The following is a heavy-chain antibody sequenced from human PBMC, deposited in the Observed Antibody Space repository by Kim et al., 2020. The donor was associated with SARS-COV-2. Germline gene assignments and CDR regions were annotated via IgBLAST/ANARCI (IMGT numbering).Heavy chain of an antibody. CDR1: GYTFTSYA. D-gene: IGHD2-15*01. CDR3: ARSPGSSGRHDDAFDI. Sequence: ASVKVSCKASGYTFTSYAMHWVRQAPGQRLEWMGWINAGNGNTKYSQKFQGRVTITRDTSASTAYMELSSPRSEDTAVYYCARSPGSSGRHDDAFDIWGQGTMVTVSS. V-gene: IGHV1-3*01. CDR2: INAGNGNT. J-gene: IGHJ3*02.